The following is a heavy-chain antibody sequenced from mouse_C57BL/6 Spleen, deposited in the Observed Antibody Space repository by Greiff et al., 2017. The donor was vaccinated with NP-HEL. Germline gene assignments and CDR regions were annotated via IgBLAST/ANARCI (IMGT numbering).Heavy chain of an antibody. CDR3: AMNGYYGY. D-gene: IGHD2-3*01. CDR1: GYSITSGYY. V-gene: IGHV3-6*01. J-gene: IGHJ2*01. Sequence: EVKLQESGPGLVKPSQSLSLTCSVTGYSITSGYYWNWIRQFPGNKLEWMGYISYDGSNNYNPSLKNRISITRDTSKNQFFLKLNSVTTEDTATYYCAMNGYYGYWGQGTTLTVSS. CDR2: ISYDGSN.